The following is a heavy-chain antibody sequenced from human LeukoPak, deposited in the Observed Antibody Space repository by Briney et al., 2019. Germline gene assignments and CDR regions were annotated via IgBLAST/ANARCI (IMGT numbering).Heavy chain of an antibody. CDR1: GGSISSSSYY. D-gene: IGHD2-2*01. V-gene: IGHV4-39*07. CDR3: ARDLIACSSTSCPGAFDI. J-gene: IGHJ3*02. CDR2: IYYSGST. Sequence: SETLSLTCTVSGGSISSSSYYWGWIRQPPGKGLEWIGSIYYSGSTYYNPSLKSRVTISVDTSKNQFSLKLSSVTAADTAVYYCARDLIACSSTSCPGAFDIWGQGTMVTVSS.